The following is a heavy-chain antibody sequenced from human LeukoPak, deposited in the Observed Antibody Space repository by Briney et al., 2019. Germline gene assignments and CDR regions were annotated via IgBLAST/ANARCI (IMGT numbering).Heavy chain of an antibody. CDR2: INPSGGST. D-gene: IGHD3-10*01. V-gene: IGHV1-46*01. Sequence: ASVKVSCKASGYTFTSYYMHWVRQAPGQGLEWMGIINPSGGSTSYAQKFQGRVTMTRDTSTSTVYMELSSLRSEDTAVYYCARGGSWGWFGEFVDAFDIWGQGTMVTVSS. CDR3: ARGGSWGWFGEFVDAFDI. J-gene: IGHJ3*02. CDR1: GYTFTSYY.